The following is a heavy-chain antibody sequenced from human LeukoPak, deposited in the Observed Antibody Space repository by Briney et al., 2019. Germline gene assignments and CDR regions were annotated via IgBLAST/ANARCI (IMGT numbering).Heavy chain of an antibody. CDR2: MNPNSGNT. Sequence: ASVKVSCKASGYTFTSYDINWVRQATGQGLEWIGWMNPNSGNTGYAQKFQGRVTMTRNTSISTAYMELSSLRSEDTAVYYCARSRGGAARPPTRWFDPWGQGTLVTVSS. J-gene: IGHJ5*02. D-gene: IGHD6-6*01. V-gene: IGHV1-8*01. CDR3: ARSRGGAARPPTRWFDP. CDR1: GYTFTSYD.